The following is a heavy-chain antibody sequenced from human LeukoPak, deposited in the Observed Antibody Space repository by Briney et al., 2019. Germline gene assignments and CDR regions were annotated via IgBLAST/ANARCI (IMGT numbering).Heavy chain of an antibody. Sequence: NTSETLSLTCTVSGGSVSSDTYYWSWIRQPPGKGLEWIGYIYYSGSTYYNPSLKSRVTISIDTSKNQFSLKLSSVTAADTAVYYCARDGYNYADTFDIWGQGTMVTVSS. J-gene: IGHJ3*02. CDR3: ARDGYNYADTFDI. CDR2: IYYSGST. V-gene: IGHV4-61*01. CDR1: GGSVSSDTYY. D-gene: IGHD5-24*01.